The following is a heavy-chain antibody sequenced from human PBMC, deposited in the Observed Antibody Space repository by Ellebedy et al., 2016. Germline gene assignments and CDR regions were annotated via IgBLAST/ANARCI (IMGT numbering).Heavy chain of an antibody. CDR1: RVSISTGGYY. CDR3: ARHCSSTTCYGAFDI. D-gene: IGHD2-2*01. Sequence: SETLSLTXTVSRVSISTGGYYWSWIRQFPGKGLEWIGNIYYSGNTYYNPSLESRLTISVDRSKDQFSLRLTSVTAADTAVYYCARHCSSTTCYGAFDIWGQGTMVTVSS. CDR2: IYYSGNT. V-gene: IGHV4-31*03. J-gene: IGHJ3*02.